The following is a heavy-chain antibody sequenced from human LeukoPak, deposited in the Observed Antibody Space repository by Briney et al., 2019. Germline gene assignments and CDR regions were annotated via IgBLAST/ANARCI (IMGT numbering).Heavy chain of an antibody. D-gene: IGHD6-19*01. J-gene: IGHJ4*02. Sequence: GGSLRLSCAASGFSFSSYAMSWVRQAPGKGLEWFSSISGSGDNTYYAESVKGRFTISRDNSKNTLFLQMNSLRAEDTAVLYCAKRSGYTTGWFFDFWGQGTLVTLSS. V-gene: IGHV3-23*01. CDR1: GFSFSSYA. CDR3: AKRSGYTTGWFFDF. CDR2: ISGSGDNT.